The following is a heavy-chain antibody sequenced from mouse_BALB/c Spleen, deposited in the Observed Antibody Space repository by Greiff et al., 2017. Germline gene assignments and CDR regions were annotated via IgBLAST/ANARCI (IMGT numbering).Heavy chain of an antibody. J-gene: IGHJ4*01. Sequence: EVQLHQSGPELVKPGASVKISCKSSGYTFTEYTMHWVKPSHGKSLEWIGGINPNNGGTSYTQKFKGKATLTVDKSSSTAYMELRSLTSEDSAVYYCARSGFGYYGSSPSMDYWGQGTSGTGSS. D-gene: IGHD1-1*01. V-gene: IGHV1-18*01. CDR2: INPNNGGT. CDR1: GYTFTEYT. CDR3: ARSGFGYYGSSPSMDY.